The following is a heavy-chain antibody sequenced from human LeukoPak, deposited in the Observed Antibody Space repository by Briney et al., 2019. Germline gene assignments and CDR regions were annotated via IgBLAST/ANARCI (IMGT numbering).Heavy chain of an antibody. CDR1: GFTFSSYE. CDR2: ISSSGSTI. Sequence: PGGSLRLSCAASGFTFSSYEMNWVRQAPGKGLEWVSYISSSGSTIYYADSVKGRFTISRDNAKNSLYLQMNSLRAEDTAVYYCARDGRSYGRSYYYYMDVWGKGTTVTISS. CDR3: ARDGRSYGRSYYYYMDV. V-gene: IGHV3-48*03. J-gene: IGHJ6*03. D-gene: IGHD5-18*01.